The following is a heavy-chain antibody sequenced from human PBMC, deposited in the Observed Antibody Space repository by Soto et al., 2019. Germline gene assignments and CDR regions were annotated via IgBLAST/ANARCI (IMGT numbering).Heavy chain of an antibody. CDR2: ISSTGSNT. CDR3: ARGPGVAENALTRLSF. V-gene: IGHV3-30-3*01. J-gene: IGHJ4*02. Sequence: PGVSLRLSCTASGFTFSHSPFHWVRQAPGKVLDWVSFISSTGSNTFYADSVKGRFSISRDNSKNTLYLHMDSLTTEDTALYFCARGPGVAENALTRLSFWGRGTQVTVSS. CDR1: GFTFSHSP. D-gene: IGHD7-27*01.